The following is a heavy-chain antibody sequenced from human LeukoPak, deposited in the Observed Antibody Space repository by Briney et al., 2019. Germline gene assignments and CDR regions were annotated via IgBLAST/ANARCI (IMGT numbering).Heavy chain of an antibody. V-gene: IGHV3-48*03. D-gene: IGHD3-3*01. CDR2: ISRSGSTI. Sequence: GGSLRLSCAASGFTFSSYEMNWVRQAPGKGLEWVSYISRSGSTIYYADSVKGRFTISRDNAKNSLYLQMNSLRAEDTAVYYCARDASTAYDFDYWGQGNPVTVSS. CDR1: GFTFSSYE. CDR3: ARDASTAYDFDY. J-gene: IGHJ4*02.